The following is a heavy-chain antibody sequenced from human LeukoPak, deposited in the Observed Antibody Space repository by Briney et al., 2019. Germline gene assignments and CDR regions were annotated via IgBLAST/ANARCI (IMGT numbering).Heavy chain of an antibody. J-gene: IGHJ4*02. CDR1: GFTFSTYG. D-gene: IGHD2-15*01. CDR3: ARGQDIVVVVAASRPGY. V-gene: IGHV3-30*02. CDR2: IRYDGGNQ. Sequence: GGSLRLSCAASGFTFSTYGMHWVRQAPGKGLEWVAFIRYDGGNQYYADSVKGRFTISRDNSKNTLYLQMNSLRAEDTAVYYCARGQDIVVVVAASRPGYWGQGTLVTVSS.